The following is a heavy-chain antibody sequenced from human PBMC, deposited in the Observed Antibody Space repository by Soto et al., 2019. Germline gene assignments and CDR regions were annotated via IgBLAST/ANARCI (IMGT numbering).Heavy chain of an antibody. Sequence: ASVKVSCKASGYTFTSYPTHWVRQAPGQRLEWMGWINAANGDTKYSPKFQGRVTITRDTSASTAYMELSSLRSEDTAVYYCVRRHVSATGIDWFDPWGQGTLVTVSS. D-gene: IGHD6-13*01. J-gene: IGHJ5*02. CDR3: VRRHVSATGIDWFDP. CDR2: INAANGDT. CDR1: GYTFTSYP. V-gene: IGHV1-3*01.